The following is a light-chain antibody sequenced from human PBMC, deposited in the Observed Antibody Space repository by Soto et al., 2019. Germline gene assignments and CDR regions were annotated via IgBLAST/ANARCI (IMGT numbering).Light chain of an antibody. J-gene: IGKJ5*01. CDR3: QQYGTSRIT. CDR2: DAS. V-gene: IGKV3-20*01. Sequence: ENVLTQSPGTLSLSPGERATLSCRASQTVTRAYLAWYQQKPGQAPRLLIYDASNRASGTPDRFSGSGSGTDFTLTISRLEPEDSAVYYCQQYGTSRITFGQGTRLDIK. CDR1: QTVTRAY.